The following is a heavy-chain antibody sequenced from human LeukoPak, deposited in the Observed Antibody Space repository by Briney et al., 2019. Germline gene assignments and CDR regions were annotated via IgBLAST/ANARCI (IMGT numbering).Heavy chain of an antibody. CDR2: IYYSGST. D-gene: IGHD5-18*01. CDR3: ARDTTMVVFDI. J-gene: IGHJ3*02. Sequence: SETLSLTCTVSGASITSYYWSWNRQPPGKGLEWIGYIYYSGSTNYNPSLKSRVTISLDTSKNQFSLKLNSVTAADTAVYYCARDTTMVVFDIWGQGTMVTVSS. CDR1: GASITSYY. V-gene: IGHV4-59*01.